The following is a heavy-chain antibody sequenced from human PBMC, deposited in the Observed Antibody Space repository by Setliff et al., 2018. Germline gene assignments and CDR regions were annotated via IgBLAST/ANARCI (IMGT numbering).Heavy chain of an antibody. CDR3: ARTGTYRYFDS. V-gene: IGHV4-39*01. D-gene: IGHD1-7*01. CDR1: GASINSGSNY. Sequence: TSETLSLTCTVSGASINSGSNYWGWIRQPPGKGLEWIGRIHYRGTTYSNASLASRLTLSVDTSKNQFSLKLTSVTASDTAVYYCARTGTYRYFDSWGQGIRVTVSS. J-gene: IGHJ4*02. CDR2: IHYRGTT.